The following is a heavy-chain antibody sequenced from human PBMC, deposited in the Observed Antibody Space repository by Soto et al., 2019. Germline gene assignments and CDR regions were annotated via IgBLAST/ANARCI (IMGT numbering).Heavy chain of an antibody. CDR1: GFTFSSYA. Sequence: SGGSLRLSCAASGFTFSSYAMSWVLQAPWKGLEWVSAISGSGGSTYYADSVKGRFTISRDNSKNTLYLQMNSLRAEDTAVYYCAKEEENDFWSGYHLDYWGQGTLVTVSS. D-gene: IGHD3-3*01. V-gene: IGHV3-23*01. CDR3: AKEEENDFWSGYHLDY. CDR2: ISGSGGST. J-gene: IGHJ4*02.